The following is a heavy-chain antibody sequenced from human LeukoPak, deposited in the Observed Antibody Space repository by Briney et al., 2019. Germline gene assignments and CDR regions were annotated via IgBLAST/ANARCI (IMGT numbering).Heavy chain of an antibody. V-gene: IGHV3-53*01. Sequence: GGSLRLSCAASGFTVSSNYMSWVRQAPGKGLEWVSVIYSGGSTYYADSVKGRLTISRDNSKNTLYLQMNSLRAEDTAVYYCARMFGSSGYYELYYFDYWGQGTLVTVSS. CDR1: GFTVSSNY. CDR2: IYSGGST. D-gene: IGHD3-22*01. J-gene: IGHJ4*02. CDR3: ARMFGSSGYYELYYFDY.